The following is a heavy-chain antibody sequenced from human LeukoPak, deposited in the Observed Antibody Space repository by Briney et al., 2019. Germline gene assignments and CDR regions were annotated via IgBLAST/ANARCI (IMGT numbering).Heavy chain of an antibody. CDR3: TRGSPGYSSSWLDF. CDR1: AFTFSSYW. CDR2: INSDGSSR. J-gene: IGHJ4*02. Sequence: PGGCLRLSCATSAFTFSSYWMHWVRQAPGKGLVWLSRINSDGSSRSYADYVKGRFTISRDDAKNTLYLQMSSLSVDDTAIYYCTRGSPGYSSSWLDFWGQGILVTVSS. D-gene: IGHD6-13*01. V-gene: IGHV3-74*01.